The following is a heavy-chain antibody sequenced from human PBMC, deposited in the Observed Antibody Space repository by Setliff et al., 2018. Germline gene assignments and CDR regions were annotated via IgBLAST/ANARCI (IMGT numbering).Heavy chain of an antibody. J-gene: IGHJ4*02. V-gene: IGHV3-7*01. CDR3: ARTAGSSSASGFDY. D-gene: IGHD2-15*01. Sequence: GGSLRLSCVGSGFTFSRYWMSWVRQAPGKGLEWVANIKEDGSEKYYLDSVKGRFTMSRDNAKNSLYVEMNSLRAEDTAVYYCARTAGSSSASGFDYWGQGTLVTVSS. CDR1: GFTFSRYW. CDR2: IKEDGSEK.